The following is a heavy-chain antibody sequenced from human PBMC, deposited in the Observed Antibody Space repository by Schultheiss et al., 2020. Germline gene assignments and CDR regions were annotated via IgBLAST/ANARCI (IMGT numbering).Heavy chain of an antibody. Sequence: GSLRLSCTVSGGSISSYYWSWIRQPPGKGLEWIGYIYYSGSTNYNPSLKSRVTISVDTSKNQFSLKLSSVTAADTAVYYCARWTGYCSGGSCYSTWFDPWGQGTLVTVSS. CDR2: IYYSGST. CDR3: ARWTGYCSGGSCYSTWFDP. D-gene: IGHD2-15*01. CDR1: GGSISSYY. J-gene: IGHJ5*02. V-gene: IGHV4-59*08.